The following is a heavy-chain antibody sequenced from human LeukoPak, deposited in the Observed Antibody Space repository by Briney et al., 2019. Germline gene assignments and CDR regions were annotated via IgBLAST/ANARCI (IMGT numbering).Heavy chain of an antibody. J-gene: IGHJ5*02. Sequence: PGGSLRLSCAASGFSFSSYGMHWVRQAPGKGLEWVAFIRYDGSNKYYSDSVKGRFTISRDNSKNTLYLQMHSLRAEDTAVYYCAKDYGYGSGSPNWFDPWGQGTLVTVSS. CDR2: IRYDGSNK. D-gene: IGHD3-10*01. V-gene: IGHV3-30*02. CDR1: GFSFSSYG. CDR3: AKDYGYGSGSPNWFDP.